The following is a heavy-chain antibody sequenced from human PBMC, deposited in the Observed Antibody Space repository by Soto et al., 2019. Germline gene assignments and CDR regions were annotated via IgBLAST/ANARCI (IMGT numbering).Heavy chain of an antibody. V-gene: IGHV3-15*01. CDR3: TTGLTIFGVVIDP. CDR2: IKSKSDGATT. CDR1: GFTCSNAL. J-gene: IGHJ5*02. D-gene: IGHD3-3*01. Sequence: PWWSLRLSCAASGFTCSNALMTWFRQAPGKGLEWVGRIKSKSDGATTDYAAPVRGRFIISRDDSKNTLYLQMNSLKTEDTAVYYCTTGLTIFGVVIDPWGQGTLVTVSS.